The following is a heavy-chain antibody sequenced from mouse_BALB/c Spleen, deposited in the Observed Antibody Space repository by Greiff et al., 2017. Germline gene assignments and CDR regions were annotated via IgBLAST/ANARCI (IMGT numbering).Heavy chain of an antibody. CDR2: ISYSGST. CDR3: ARFLYYYGSSYGYAMDY. CDR1: GDSITSGY. D-gene: IGHD1-1*01. Sequence: DVKLQESGPSLVKPSQTLSLTCSVTGDSITSGYWNWIRKFPGNKLEYMGYISYSGSTYYNPSLKSRISITRDTSKNQYYLQLNSVTTEDTATYYCARFLYYYGSSYGYAMDYWGQGTSVTVSS. V-gene: IGHV3-8*02. J-gene: IGHJ4*01.